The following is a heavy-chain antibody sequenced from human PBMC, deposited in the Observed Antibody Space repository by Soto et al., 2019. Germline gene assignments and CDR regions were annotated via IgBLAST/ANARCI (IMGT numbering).Heavy chain of an antibody. CDR3: ERARFDSWSHIYYGLDV. V-gene: IGHV4-34*01. CDR1: GGSFSGDS. J-gene: IGHJ6*02. Sequence: PSETLSLTCAVYGGSFSGDSWTWLRQPPGKGLEWIGEVNHSGTTDYNPALKRRVSMSADAAKNQFYLTMTSITAADTAVYYCERARFDSWSHIYYGLDVWGQGTTVT. CDR2: VNHSGTT. D-gene: IGHD3-3*01.